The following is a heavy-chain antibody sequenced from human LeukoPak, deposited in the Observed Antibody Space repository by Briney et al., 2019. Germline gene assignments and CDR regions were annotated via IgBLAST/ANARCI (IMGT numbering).Heavy chain of an antibody. J-gene: IGHJ4*02. V-gene: IGHV4-34*01. Sequence: SETLSLTCAVSGGSFIGYHWNWIRQSPGKGLEWIAEINHRGGTNYNPTLESRVTISIDTSKNQFSLNLRSVTAADTAVYYCARDPTTEETVPYYFDDWGQGTLVTVSS. CDR3: ARDPTTEETVPYYFDD. CDR1: GGSFIGYH. CDR2: INHRGGT. D-gene: IGHD4-23*01.